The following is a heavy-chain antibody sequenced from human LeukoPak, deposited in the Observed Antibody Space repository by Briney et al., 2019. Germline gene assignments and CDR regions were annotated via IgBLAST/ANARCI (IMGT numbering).Heavy chain of an antibody. CDR1: GGSISSYS. CDR2: IYTSGST. V-gene: IGHV4-4*07. D-gene: IGHD5-18*01. CDR3: ARTTGWLKFGP. Sequence: SETLSLTCTVSGGSISSYSWTWIRQPAGKGLEWIGRIYTSGSTNYNPSLKSRVTMSVDTSKNQFSLKLSSATAADTAVYYCARTTGWLKFGPWGQGTLVTVSS. J-gene: IGHJ5*02.